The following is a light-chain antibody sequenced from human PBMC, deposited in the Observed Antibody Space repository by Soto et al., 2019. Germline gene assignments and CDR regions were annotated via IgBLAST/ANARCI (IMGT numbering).Light chain of an antibody. CDR3: QSSDSSLSGAV. Sequence: QSVLTQPPSVSGAPGQRVTISCTGSSSNIGACYDVHWYQQLPGTAPKLLIYGNSNRPSGVPDRFSGSKSGTSASLTITGLQAEDEADYYCQSSDSSLSGAVFGGGTQLTVL. CDR2: GNS. J-gene: IGLJ7*01. V-gene: IGLV1-40*01. CDR1: SSNIGACYD.